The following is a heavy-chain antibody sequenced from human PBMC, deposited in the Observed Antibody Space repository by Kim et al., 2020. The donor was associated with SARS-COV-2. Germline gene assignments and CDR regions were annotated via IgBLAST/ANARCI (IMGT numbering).Heavy chain of an antibody. CDR1: GGSISSSSYY. V-gene: IGHV4-39*01. CDR2: IYYSGST. D-gene: IGHD2-2*02. CDR3: ARRGYCSSTSCYTSVGVWVY. J-gene: IGHJ4*02. Sequence: SETLSLTCTVSGGSISSSSYYWGWIRQPPGKGLEWIGSIYYSGSTYYNPSLKSRVTISVDTSKNQFSLKLSSVTAADTAVYYCARRGYCSSTSCYTSVGVWVYWGQGTLVTVSS.